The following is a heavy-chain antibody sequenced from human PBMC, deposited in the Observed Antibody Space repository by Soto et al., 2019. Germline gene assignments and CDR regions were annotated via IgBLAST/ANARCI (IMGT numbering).Heavy chain of an antibody. J-gene: IGHJ4*02. D-gene: IGHD3-16*02. CDR3: AKALGELSAESYDS. CDR2: IYYSGST. Sequence: SQTLSLPCTVSGGSISSFYWSWIRQPPGKGLEWSGSIYYSGSTNYNPSLKSRVTISVDTSKNQFSLKLSSVTAADTAVYYCAKALGELSAESYDSWGQGTLVTVSS. CDR1: GGSISSFY. V-gene: IGHV4-59*08.